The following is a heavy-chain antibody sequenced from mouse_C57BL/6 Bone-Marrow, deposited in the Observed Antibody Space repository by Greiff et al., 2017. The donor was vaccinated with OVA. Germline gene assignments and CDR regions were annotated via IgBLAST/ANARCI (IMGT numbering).Heavy chain of an antibody. CDR2: IYPGSGST. Sequence: QVQLKQPGAELVKPGASVKMSCKASGYTFTSYWITWVKQRPGQGLEWIGDIYPGSGSTNYNEKFKSKATLTVDTSSSTAYMQLSSLTSEDSAVYYCARSCYWYFDVWGTGTTVTVSS. V-gene: IGHV1-55*01. J-gene: IGHJ1*03. CDR3: ARSCYWYFDV. CDR1: GYTFTSYW.